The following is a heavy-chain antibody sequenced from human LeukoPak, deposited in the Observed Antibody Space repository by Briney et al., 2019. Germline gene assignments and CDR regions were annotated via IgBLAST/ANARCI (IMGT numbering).Heavy chain of an antibody. CDR1: GFTFSSYW. Sequence: GGSLRLSCAASGFTFSSYWMSWVRQAPGKGLEWVANIKQDGSEKYYVDSVKGRFTISRDNAKNSLYLQMNSLRAEDTAVYYCAREILDDSYGRPPFDYWGQGTLVTVSS. CDR2: IKQDGSEK. V-gene: IGHV3-7*01. CDR3: AREILDDSYGRPPFDY. J-gene: IGHJ4*02. D-gene: IGHD5-18*01.